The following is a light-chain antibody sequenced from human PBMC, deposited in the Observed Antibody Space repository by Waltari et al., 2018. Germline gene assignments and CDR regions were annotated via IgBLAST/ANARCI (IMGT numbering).Light chain of an antibody. CDR3: CSYAGSYTSYVV. J-gene: IGLJ2*01. CDR2: EVS. CDR1: TSDVGSYNL. V-gene: IGLV2-23*02. Sequence: QSALTQPASVSGSPGQSITISCTGTTSDVGSYNLVSWYQQHPGKAPKLIIYEVSQRPSGFSNRFSGSKSGNTASLTISGIQAEDEADYHCCSYAGSYTSYVVFGGGTKLTVL.